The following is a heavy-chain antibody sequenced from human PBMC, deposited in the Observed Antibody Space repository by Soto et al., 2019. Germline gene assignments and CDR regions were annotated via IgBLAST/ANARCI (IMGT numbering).Heavy chain of an antibody. D-gene: IGHD2-15*01. J-gene: IGHJ6*02. CDR2: IIPISGTT. Sequence: SVKVSCKASGGTFSTHAIIWVRQAPGHGLEWMGGIIPISGTTYYTQKYQGRVTITADEPTSTAFMELSSLKSEDTAVFYCARGYCSGGNCYSGMDVWGQGTMVTVSS. CDR3: ARGYCSGGNCYSGMDV. CDR1: GGTFSTHA. V-gene: IGHV1-69*13.